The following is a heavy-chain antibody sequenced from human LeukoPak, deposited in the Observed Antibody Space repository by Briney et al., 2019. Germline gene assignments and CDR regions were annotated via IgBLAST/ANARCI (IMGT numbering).Heavy chain of an antibody. Sequence: GGSLRLSCAASGFTFSSYSMNWVRQAPGKGLEWFSSISSSSSYIYYADSVKGRFTISRDNAKNSLYLQMNSLRAEDTAVYYCARDRGGIAVDWGQGTLVTVSS. CDR3: ARDRGGIAVD. CDR2: ISSSSSYI. D-gene: IGHD6-19*01. CDR1: GFTFSSYS. V-gene: IGHV3-21*01. J-gene: IGHJ4*02.